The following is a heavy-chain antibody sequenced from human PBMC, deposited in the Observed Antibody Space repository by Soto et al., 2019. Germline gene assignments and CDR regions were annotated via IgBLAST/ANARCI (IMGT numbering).Heavy chain of an antibody. J-gene: IGHJ6*02. D-gene: IGHD6-19*01. CDR2: ISYDGSNK. V-gene: IGHV3-30-3*01. Sequence: GGSLRLSCAASGFTFSSYAMHWVRQAPGKGLEWVAVISYDGSNKYYADSVKGRFTISRDNSKNTPDLQMNSLRAEDTAGYDFARGGIGVDDYYYYGIDVWGQGTPVTVSS. CDR3: ARGGIGVDDYYYYGIDV. CDR1: GFTFSSYA.